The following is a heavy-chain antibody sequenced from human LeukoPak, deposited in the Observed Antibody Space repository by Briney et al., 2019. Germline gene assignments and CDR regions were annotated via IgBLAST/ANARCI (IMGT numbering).Heavy chain of an antibody. V-gene: IGHV1-46*01. CDR3: ASSVVYDSGYDY. CDR1: GYTFTSYY. Sequence: ASVKVSCKASGYTFTSYYMHWVRQAPGQGLEWMGIINPSGGSTSYAQKFQGRVTMTRDMSTSTVYMELSSLRSDDTAVYYCASSVVYDSGYDYWGQGTLVTVSS. D-gene: IGHD5-12*01. CDR2: INPSGGST. J-gene: IGHJ4*02.